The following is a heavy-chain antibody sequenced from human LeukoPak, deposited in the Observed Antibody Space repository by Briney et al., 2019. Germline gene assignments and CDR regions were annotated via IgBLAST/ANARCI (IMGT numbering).Heavy chain of an antibody. CDR1: GGSISSSSYY. D-gene: IGHD5-24*01. J-gene: IGHJ4*02. CDR2: IYYSGST. V-gene: IGHV4-39*07. Sequence: SETLSLTCTVSGGSISSSSYYWGWIRQPPGKGLEWIGSIYYSGSTYYNPSLKSRVTISVDTSKNQFSLKLSSVTAADTAVYYCARGVGYNYRLYHFDYWGQGTLVTVSS. CDR3: ARGVGYNYRLYHFDY.